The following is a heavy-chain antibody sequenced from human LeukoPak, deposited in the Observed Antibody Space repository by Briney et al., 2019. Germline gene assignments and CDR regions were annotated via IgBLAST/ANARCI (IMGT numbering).Heavy chain of an antibody. CDR1: GYTFTSYG. J-gene: IGHJ6*03. CDR2: ISAYNGNT. V-gene: IGHV1-18*01. CDR3: ARSAAARGYYYMDV. Sequence: ASVKVSCKASGYTFTSYGISWVRQAPGQGLEWMGWISAYNGNTNYAQKLQGRVTMTTDISTSTAYMELRSLRSDDTAVYYCARSAAARGYYYMDVWGKGTTVTVSS. D-gene: IGHD6-6*01.